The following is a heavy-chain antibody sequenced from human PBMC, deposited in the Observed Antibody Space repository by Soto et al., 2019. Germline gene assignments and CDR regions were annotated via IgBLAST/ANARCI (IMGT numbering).Heavy chain of an antibody. D-gene: IGHD3-3*01. Sequence: QVQLVESGGGVVQPGRSLRLSCAASGFTFSSYGMHWVRQAPGKGLEWVAVISYDGSNKYYADSVKGRFTISRDNSKNKLYLQMNSLRAEDTAVYYCAKSGYDFWSGYRGEGWFDPWGQGTLVTVSS. CDR2: ISYDGSNK. J-gene: IGHJ5*02. CDR3: AKSGYDFWSGYRGEGWFDP. V-gene: IGHV3-30*18. CDR1: GFTFSSYG.